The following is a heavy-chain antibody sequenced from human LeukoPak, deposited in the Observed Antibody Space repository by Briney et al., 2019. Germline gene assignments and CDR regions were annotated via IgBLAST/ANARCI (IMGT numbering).Heavy chain of an antibody. Sequence: TLSLTCTVSGGSISSGSYYWSWIRQPAGKGLEWIGRIYTSGRTNYNPSLKSRVTISVDTSKNQFSLKLSSVTAADTAVYYCARGYGTEQQLVKWGQGTLVTVSS. CDR1: GGSISSGSYY. D-gene: IGHD6-13*01. CDR3: ARGYGTEQQLVK. J-gene: IGHJ4*02. CDR2: IYTSGRT. V-gene: IGHV4-61*02.